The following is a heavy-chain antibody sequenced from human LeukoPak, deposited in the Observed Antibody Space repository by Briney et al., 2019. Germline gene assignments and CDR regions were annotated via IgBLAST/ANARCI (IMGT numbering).Heavy chain of an antibody. V-gene: IGHV3-9*01. J-gene: IGHJ4*02. CDR1: GFTFDDYA. CDR2: ISWNSGSI. CDR3: ARSGYSSSWYLVYFDY. Sequence: GRSLRLSCAASGFTFDDYAMHWVRQAPGKGLEWVSGISWNSGSIGYADSVKGRFTISRDNAKNSLYLQMNSLRAEDTALYYCARSGYSSSWYLVYFDYWGQGTLVTVSS. D-gene: IGHD6-13*01.